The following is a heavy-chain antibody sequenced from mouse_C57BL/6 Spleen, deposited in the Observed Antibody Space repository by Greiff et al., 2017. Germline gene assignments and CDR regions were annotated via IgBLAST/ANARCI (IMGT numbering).Heavy chain of an antibody. J-gene: IGHJ2*01. D-gene: IGHD4-1*01. Sequence: EVQLVESGGGLVQPGGSLSLSCAASGFTFTDYYMSWVRQPPGKALEWLGFIRNKANGYTTEYSASVKGRFTISRDNSQSILYRQMNALRDEDSATYYCARYDWDYFDYWGQGTTLTVSS. CDR2: IRNKANGYTT. V-gene: IGHV7-3*01. CDR1: GFTFTDYY. CDR3: ARYDWDYFDY.